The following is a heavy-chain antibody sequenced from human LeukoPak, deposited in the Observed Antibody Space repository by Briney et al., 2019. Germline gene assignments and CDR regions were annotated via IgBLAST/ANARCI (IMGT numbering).Heavy chain of an antibody. Sequence: SETLSLTCTVSSGSISSGGYYWSWIRQHPGKGLEWIGYIYYSGSTYYNPSLKSRVTISVDTSKNQFSLKLSSVTAADTAVYYCARDSNPAGFDYWGQGTLVTVSS. CDR1: SGSISSGGYY. V-gene: IGHV4-31*03. CDR2: IYYSGST. J-gene: IGHJ4*02. CDR3: ARDSNPAGFDY. D-gene: IGHD3-3*02.